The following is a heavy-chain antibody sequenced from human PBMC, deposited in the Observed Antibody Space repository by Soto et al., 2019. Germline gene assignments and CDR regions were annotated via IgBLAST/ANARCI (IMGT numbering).Heavy chain of an antibody. CDR1: GFTFSSYS. CDR3: ARDAGADWSPDAFDI. J-gene: IGHJ3*02. D-gene: IGHD3-9*01. Sequence: GGSLRLSCAASGFTFSSYSMNWVRQAPGKGLEWVSYISSSSSTIYYADSVKGRFTISRDNAKNSLYLQMNSLRAEDTAVYYCARDAGADWSPDAFDIWGQGTMVTVSS. CDR2: ISSSSSTI. V-gene: IGHV3-48*01.